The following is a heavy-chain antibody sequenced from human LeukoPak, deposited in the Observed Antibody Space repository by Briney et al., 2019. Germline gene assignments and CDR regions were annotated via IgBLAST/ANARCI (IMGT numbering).Heavy chain of an antibody. CDR3: ARGGLTIAEATTSWYLDY. J-gene: IGHJ4*02. D-gene: IGHD1-26*01. Sequence: GRSIRLSCAAAGFTFSTYGMRWVRQAQGNGLGWVALIRYDGSNENYADSVKGRFTISRDNSRNTLYLQMNSLRGEDAAVYYCARGGLTIAEATTSWYLDYWGQGTLVSVCS. CDR1: GFTFSTYG. CDR2: IRYDGSNE. V-gene: IGHV3-33*01.